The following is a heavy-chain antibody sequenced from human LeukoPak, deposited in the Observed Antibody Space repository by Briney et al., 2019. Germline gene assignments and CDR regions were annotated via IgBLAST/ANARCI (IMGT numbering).Heavy chain of an antibody. CDR2: IDYTGST. V-gene: IGHV4-59*01. CDR3: ARGYDILTGRPRWGLDY. D-gene: IGHD3-9*01. CDR1: GGPISSYY. Sequence: SETLSLTCTVSGGPISSYYWSWIRQPPGKGLEWIGYIDYTGSTNYNPSLKSRVTISVDGSKNQFSLKLSSVTAADTAVYYCARGYDILTGRPRWGLDYWGQGTLVTVSS. J-gene: IGHJ4*02.